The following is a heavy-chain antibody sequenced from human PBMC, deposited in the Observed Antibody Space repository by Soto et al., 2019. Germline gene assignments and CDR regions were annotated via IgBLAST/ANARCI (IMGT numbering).Heavy chain of an antibody. CDR2: IIPIFGTA. CDR3: ARDHASIAARPYYYGMDV. CDR1: GGTFSSYA. J-gene: IGHJ6*02. Sequence: ASVKVSCKASGGTFSSYAISWVRQAPGQGLEWMGGIIPIFGTANYAQKFQGRVTITADESTSTAYMELSSLRSEDTAVYYCARDHASIAARPYYYGMDVWGQGTTVTVSS. D-gene: IGHD6-6*01. V-gene: IGHV1-69*13.